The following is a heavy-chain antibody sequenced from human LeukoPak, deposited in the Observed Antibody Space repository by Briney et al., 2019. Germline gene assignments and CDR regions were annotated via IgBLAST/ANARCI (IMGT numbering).Heavy chain of an antibody. CDR3: AKDSSYDSSGYYRVADYMDV. D-gene: IGHD3-22*01. J-gene: IGHJ6*03. Sequence: GRSLRLSCAASGFTFSSYAMHWVRQAPGKGLEWVAVISYDGSNKYYADSVKGRFTISRDNSKNTLYLQMNSLRAEDTAVYYCAKDSSYDSSGYYRVADYMDVWGKGTTVTVSS. CDR1: GFTFSSYA. CDR2: ISYDGSNK. V-gene: IGHV3-30*04.